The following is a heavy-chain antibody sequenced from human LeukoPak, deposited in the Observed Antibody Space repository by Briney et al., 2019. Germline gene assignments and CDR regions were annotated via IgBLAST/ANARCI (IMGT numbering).Heavy chain of an antibody. V-gene: IGHV1-69*05. CDR3: ARPIAAAGNDAFDI. CDR2: MIPIFGTA. CDR1: GGTFSSYA. Sequence: SVKVSCKASGGTFSSYAISWVRQAPGQGLEWMGRMIPIFGTANYAQKFQGRVTITTDESTSTAYMELSSLRSEDTAVYYCARPIAAAGNDAFDIWGQGTMVTVSS. D-gene: IGHD6-13*01. J-gene: IGHJ3*02.